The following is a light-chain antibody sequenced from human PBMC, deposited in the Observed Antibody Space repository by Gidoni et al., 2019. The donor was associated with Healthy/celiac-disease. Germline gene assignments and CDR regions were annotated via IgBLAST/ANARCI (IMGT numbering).Light chain of an antibody. V-gene: IGKV1-39*01. Sequence: DIQMNPSPSSLSASVGDRVTITCRASQSISSYLNWYQQKPGKAPKLLIYAASSLQSGVPSRFSGSGSGTDFTLTISSLQPEDFATYYGQPSYSTPHTFGQGTKLEIK. CDR3: QPSYSTPHT. J-gene: IGKJ2*01. CDR2: AAS. CDR1: QSISSY.